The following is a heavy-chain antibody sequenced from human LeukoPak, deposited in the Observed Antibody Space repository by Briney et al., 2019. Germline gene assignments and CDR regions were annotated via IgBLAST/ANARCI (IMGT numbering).Heavy chain of an antibody. V-gene: IGHV3-74*01. CDR3: VRGSSGWYGQDY. J-gene: IGHJ4*02. CDR2: INSDGSNT. Sequence: GGSLRLSCAASGFTFSSYWMHWFRHAPGKGPVWVSRINSDGSNTNYADSVQGRFTISRDNAKNTLYLQMNSLRAEDTAVYYCVRGSSGWYGQDYWGQGTLVTVSS. D-gene: IGHD6-19*01. CDR1: GFTFSSYW.